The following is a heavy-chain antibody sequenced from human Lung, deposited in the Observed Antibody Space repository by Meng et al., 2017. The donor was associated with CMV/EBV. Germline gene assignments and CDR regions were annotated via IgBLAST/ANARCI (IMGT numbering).Heavy chain of an antibody. CDR2: ISYDGSNK. D-gene: IGHD2-21*01. J-gene: IGHJ4*02. CDR3: ASLFCGPTTCYYFDW. CDR1: GFTFSSYA. Sequence: GGSXRLXXAASGFTFSSYAMHWVRQAPGKGLEWVAVISYDGSNKYYADSVKGRFTISRDNSKNTLYLQMNSLRAEDTAVYYCASLFCGPTTCYYFDWWGQGXLVTVSS. V-gene: IGHV3-30-3*01.